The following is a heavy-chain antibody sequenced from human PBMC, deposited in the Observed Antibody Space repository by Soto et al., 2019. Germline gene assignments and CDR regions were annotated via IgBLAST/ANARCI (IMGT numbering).Heavy chain of an antibody. J-gene: IGHJ5*02. V-gene: IGHV2-5*02. Sequence: GPTLVNPTQTLTLTCTFSGFSLSTSGVGVGWIRQPPGKALEWLALIYWDDDKRYSPSLKSRLTITKDTSKNQVVLTMTNMDPVDTATYYCAHSGTYDYIWGSYRLNWFDPWGQGTLVTVSS. CDR1: GFSLSTSGVG. D-gene: IGHD3-16*02. CDR2: IYWDDDK. CDR3: AHSGTYDYIWGSYRLNWFDP.